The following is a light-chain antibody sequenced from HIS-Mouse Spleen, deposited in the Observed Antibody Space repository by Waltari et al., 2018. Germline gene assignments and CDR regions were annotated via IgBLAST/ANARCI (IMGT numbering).Light chain of an antibody. V-gene: IGKV1-9*01. J-gene: IGKJ1*01. CDR2: AAS. CDR3: RQRNSYPPA. Sequence: DIQLTQSPSFLSASVGDRVTITCRASQGIRSYLDWYQQNPGKAPKLMIYAASTLQSGVPSWFSVSGYCTECTLKSCRLQPEDFATYYARQRNSYPPAFGQETKVESK. CDR1: QGIRSY.